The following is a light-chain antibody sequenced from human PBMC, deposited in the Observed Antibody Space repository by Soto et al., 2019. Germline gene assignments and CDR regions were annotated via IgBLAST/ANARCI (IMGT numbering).Light chain of an antibody. CDR2: GAS. V-gene: IGKV1-9*01. CDR1: QGISDY. CDR3: QQFNAYPLT. Sequence: DIQLTQSPSFLSASVGDRVTISCRASQGISDYLAWYQQKPGKAPKLLIYGASTLQSGVPSRVSGSASGTAFTLTISSLQPEDFATYFCQQFNAYPLTFGVGTKLEIK. J-gene: IGKJ4*01.